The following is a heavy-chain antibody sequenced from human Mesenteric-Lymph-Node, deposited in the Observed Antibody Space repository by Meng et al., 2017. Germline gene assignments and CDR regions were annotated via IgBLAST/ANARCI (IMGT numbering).Heavy chain of an antibody. CDR1: GYTFTSYG. CDR3: ARGGPNDFWSGYLDY. J-gene: IGHJ4*02. D-gene: IGHD3-3*01. V-gene: IGHV1-18*01. Sequence: QVQLGQAGAEVKKRGDSVKVSCKASGYTFTSYGISWVRQAPGQGLEWMGWISAYNGNTNYAQKLQGRVTMTTDTSTSTAYIELRSLRSDDTAVYYCARGGPNDFWSGYLDYWGQGTLVTVSS. CDR2: ISAYNGNT.